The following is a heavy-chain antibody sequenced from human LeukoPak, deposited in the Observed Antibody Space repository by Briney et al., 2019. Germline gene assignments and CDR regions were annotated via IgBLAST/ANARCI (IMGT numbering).Heavy chain of an antibody. J-gene: IGHJ4*02. CDR1: GFTFSTHW. CDR3: VRVLFSSSGY. V-gene: IGHV3-74*01. Sequence: TWGSLRLSCAASGFTFSTHWLHWVRQAQGQGLVWVSRINSDGSSTTYADFVKGRFTISRDNAKNKLYLQMNSLRAEDTAMYYCVRVLFSSSGYWGQGTLVTVSS. D-gene: IGHD3-10*01. CDR2: INSDGSST.